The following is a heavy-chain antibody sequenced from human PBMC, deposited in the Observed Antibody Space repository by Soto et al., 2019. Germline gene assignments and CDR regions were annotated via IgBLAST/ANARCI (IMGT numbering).Heavy chain of an antibody. J-gene: IGHJ6*02. CDR3: ARERDCSGGSCYSDGMDV. CDR1: GGSVSSGSYY. D-gene: IGHD2-15*01. V-gene: IGHV4-61*01. CDR2: IYYSGST. Sequence: SETLSLTCTVSGGSVSSGSYYWSWIRQPPGKGLEWIGYIYYSGSTNYNTSLKSRVTISVDTSKKQFSLKLSSVTAADTAVYYCARERDCSGGSCYSDGMDVWGQGTTVTVSS.